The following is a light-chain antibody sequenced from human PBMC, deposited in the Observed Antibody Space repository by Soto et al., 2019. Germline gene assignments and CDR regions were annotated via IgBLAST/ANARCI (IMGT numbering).Light chain of an antibody. Sequence: QSVLTQPPSVSGAPGQRVTISCTGSSSNIGAGFDVHWYHQIAGTAPKLLIYGNSNRPSGVPDRFSGSKSGTSASLAISGLRSEDEADYYCAAWDDSLSGEVFGGGTKLTVL. CDR1: SSNIGAGFD. CDR2: GNS. V-gene: IGLV1-40*01. CDR3: AAWDDSLSGEV. J-gene: IGLJ3*02.